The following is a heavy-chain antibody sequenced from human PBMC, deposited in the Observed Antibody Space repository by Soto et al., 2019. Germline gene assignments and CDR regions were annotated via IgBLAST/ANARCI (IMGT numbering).Heavy chain of an antibody. CDR2: TIPISDSP. J-gene: IGHJ5*01. V-gene: IGHV1-69*06. CDR3: ARGPTGFDVRLDS. D-gene: IGHD2-8*02. Sequence: QVQLEQSGAEVKMPGSSVRVSCKASGGTFSEDAISWVRQAPGQGLEWMGGTIPISDSPKYAQKFQGRVIISADKSTGTSYMELSSLRYDDTAIYFCARGPTGFDVRLDSWGQGTPITVSS. CDR1: GGTFSEDA.